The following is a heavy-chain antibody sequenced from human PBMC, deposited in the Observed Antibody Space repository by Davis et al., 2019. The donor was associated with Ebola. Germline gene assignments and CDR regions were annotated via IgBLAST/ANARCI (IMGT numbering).Heavy chain of an antibody. Sequence: PGGSLRLSCAASGFTFSDYYMSWNRQAPGKGLEWVSYISASGNTLYDAASVKGRLTISRDNAKNSLYLQMNSLRDEDTAVYYCARRCSGGGCYSAFDSWGQGTLVTVSS. J-gene: IGHJ4*02. V-gene: IGHV3-11*04. CDR2: ISASGNTL. CDR1: GFTFSDYY. D-gene: IGHD2-15*01. CDR3: ARRCSGGGCYSAFDS.